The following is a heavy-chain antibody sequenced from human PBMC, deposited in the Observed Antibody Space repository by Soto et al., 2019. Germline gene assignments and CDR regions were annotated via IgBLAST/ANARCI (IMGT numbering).Heavy chain of an antibody. V-gene: IGHV4-59*01. D-gene: IGHD3-10*01. Sequence: QVQLQESGPGLVKPSETLSLTCTVSGGSISSYYWSWIRQPPGKGLEWIGYIYYSGSTNYNPSLESRVTISVDTSKNQFSLKLSSVTAADTAVYYCARAPLLWFGEPPDHFDYWGQGTLVTVSS. J-gene: IGHJ4*02. CDR3: ARAPLLWFGEPPDHFDY. CDR1: GGSISSYY. CDR2: IYYSGST.